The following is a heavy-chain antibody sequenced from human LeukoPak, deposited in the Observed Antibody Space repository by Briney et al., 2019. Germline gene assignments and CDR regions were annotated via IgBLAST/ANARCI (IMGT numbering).Heavy chain of an antibody. D-gene: IGHD3-10*01. CDR3: ARDPFEHYYGSGSYHPLDY. J-gene: IGHJ4*02. CDR1: GFTFSDHY. Sequence: GGSLTLSCAASGFTFSDHYMSWLRQAPGKGLEWVSYISSSGSTIYYADSVKGRFTISRDNAKNSLYLQMNSLRAEDTAVYYCARDPFEHYYGSGSYHPLDYWGQGTLVTVSS. CDR2: ISSSGSTI. V-gene: IGHV3-11*04.